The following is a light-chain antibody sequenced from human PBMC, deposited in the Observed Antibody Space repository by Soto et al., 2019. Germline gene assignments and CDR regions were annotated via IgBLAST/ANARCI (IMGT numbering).Light chain of an antibody. CDR2: GAS. Sequence: EIVLTQSPGTLSLSPGERATLYCRASQSVGSNYLAWYQQKPGQAPRVLIYGASSRATGIPDRFSGSGSGADFTLTISRLEPEDFAVYYCQERGRWPRATFGGGTKVEMK. CDR3: QERGRWPRAT. V-gene: IGKV3-20*01. CDR1: QSVGSNY. J-gene: IGKJ4*01.